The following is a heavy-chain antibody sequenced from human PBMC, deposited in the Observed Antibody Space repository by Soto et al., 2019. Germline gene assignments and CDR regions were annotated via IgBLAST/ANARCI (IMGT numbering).Heavy chain of an antibody. D-gene: IGHD2-2*01. CDR3: ATARIVVVPAAIPYYGMDV. Sequence: ASVKVSCKVSGYTLTELSMHWVRQAPGKGLEWMGGFDPEDGETIYAQKFQGRVTMTEDTSTDTAYMELSSLRSEDTAVYYCATARIVVVPAAIPYYGMDVWGRGTTVTVSS. V-gene: IGHV1-24*01. CDR1: GYTLTELS. CDR2: FDPEDGET. J-gene: IGHJ6*02.